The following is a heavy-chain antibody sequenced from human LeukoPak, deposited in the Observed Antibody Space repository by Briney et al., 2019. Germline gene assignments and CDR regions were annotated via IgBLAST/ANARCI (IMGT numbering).Heavy chain of an antibody. CDR2: IYSGGST. CDR3: ARDVTMVRGVIVY. D-gene: IGHD3-10*01. J-gene: IGHJ4*02. Sequence: TGGSLRLSCAASGFTVSSNYMSWVRQAPGKGLERVSVIYSGGSTYYADSVKGRFTISRDNSKNTLYLQMNSLRAEDTAVYYCARDVTMVRGVIVYWGQGTLVTVSS. CDR1: GFTVSSNY. V-gene: IGHV3-53*01.